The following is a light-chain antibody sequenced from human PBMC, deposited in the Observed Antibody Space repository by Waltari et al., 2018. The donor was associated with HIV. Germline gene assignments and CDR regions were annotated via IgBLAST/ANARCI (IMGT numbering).Light chain of an antibody. J-gene: IGKJ2*01. CDR2: DAS. V-gene: IGKV3D-20*01. CDR3: HQFGSSVSYT. CDR1: QTITTNY. Sequence: EIVLTHSPATLSLSPGERVTLSCEASQTITTNYLAWYQQEGGRGARILIYDASRRASGSPDRFSGSGSGKDFTLTSSRLEPDDFATYYCHQFGSSVSYTFGQGTKLEIK.